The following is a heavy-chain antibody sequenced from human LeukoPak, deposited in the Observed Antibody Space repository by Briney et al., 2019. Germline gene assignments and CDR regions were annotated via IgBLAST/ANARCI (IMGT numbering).Heavy chain of an antibody. CDR3: AREATYSSSRDAFDI. Sequence: GGSLRLSCAASGFTFSSFEMNWVRQAPGKGLEWVSKISSSGSAVYYADSVKGRFTISRDNAKSSLYLQMNSLRAEDTAVYYCAREATYSSSRDAFDICGQGTMVTVSS. CDR2: ISSSGSAV. J-gene: IGHJ3*02. CDR1: GFTFSSFE. V-gene: IGHV3-48*03. D-gene: IGHD6-13*01.